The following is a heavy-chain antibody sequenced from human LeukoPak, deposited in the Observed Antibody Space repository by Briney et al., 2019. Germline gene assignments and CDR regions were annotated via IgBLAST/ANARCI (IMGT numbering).Heavy chain of an antibody. J-gene: IGHJ4*02. D-gene: IGHD2-2*01. CDR2: INPSGGST. CDR3: AGRRYCSSTSCYSDPHLDY. CDR1: GYTFTSYY. Sequence: EASVKVSCKASGYTFTSYYMHWVRQAPGQGLEWMGIINPSGGSTSYAQKFQGRVTMTRDMSTSTVYMELSSLRSEDTAVYYCAGRRYCSSTSCYSDPHLDYWGQGTLVTVSS. V-gene: IGHV1-46*01.